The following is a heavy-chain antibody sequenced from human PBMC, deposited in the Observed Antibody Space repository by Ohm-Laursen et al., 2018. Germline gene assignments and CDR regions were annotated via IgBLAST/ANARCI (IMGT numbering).Heavy chain of an antibody. D-gene: IGHD1-14*01. CDR2: TYSGGTT. J-gene: IGHJ6*02. CDR3: AKIHESGYYYYSMDV. V-gene: IGHV3-53*01. CDR1: GFTFDDYA. Sequence: SLRLSCAASGFTFDDYAMNWVRQSPGKGLEWVSITYSGGTTDYTDSVKGRFIISRDNSKNTLDLQMNSLRAEDTAVYYCAKIHESGYYYYSMDVWGQGTTVTVSS.